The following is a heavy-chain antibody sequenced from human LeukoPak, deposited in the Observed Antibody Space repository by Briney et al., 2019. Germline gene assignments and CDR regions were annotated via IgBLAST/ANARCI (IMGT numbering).Heavy chain of an antibody. V-gene: IGHV3-21*01. Sequence: NPGGSLRLSCAASGFTFSSYAMSWVRQAPGKGLEWVSSISSSSSYIYYADSVKGRFTISRDNAKNSLYLQMNSLRAEDTAVYYCARLYDGSAYHADHSDYWGQGTLVIVSS. D-gene: IGHD3-22*01. J-gene: IGHJ4*02. CDR2: ISSSSSYI. CDR3: ARLYDGSAYHADHSDY. CDR1: GFTFSSYA.